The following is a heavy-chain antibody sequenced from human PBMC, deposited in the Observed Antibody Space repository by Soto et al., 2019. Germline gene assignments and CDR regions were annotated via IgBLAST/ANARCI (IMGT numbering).Heavy chain of an antibody. Sequence: SETLSLTCTVSGGSIGSYYWSWLRQPPGKGLEWIGCLYYSGSTNYNPSLKSRIIISADTSKNQFSLQLNSVTPEDAAVYYCANDPGYSLDYWGQGTQVTVSS. J-gene: IGHJ4*02. D-gene: IGHD5-12*01. CDR2: LYYSGST. CDR3: ANDPGYSLDY. V-gene: IGHV4-59*12. CDR1: GGSIGSYY.